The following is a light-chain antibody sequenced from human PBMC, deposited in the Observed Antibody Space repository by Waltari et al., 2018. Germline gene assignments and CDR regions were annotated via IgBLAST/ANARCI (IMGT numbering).Light chain of an antibody. CDR2: ELS. J-gene: IGLJ1*01. CDR1: SSDIASYNY. V-gene: IGLV2-14*01. CDR3: NSFTTSSTYV. Sequence: QSALTQPASVSGSPGQSITISCTGTSSDIASYNYVSWYQQHPGKVPQLKISELSNRPSGVSHRFSGSKSGNTASLTISGLQPEDEAGYYCNSFTTSSTYVFGTGTMVTVL.